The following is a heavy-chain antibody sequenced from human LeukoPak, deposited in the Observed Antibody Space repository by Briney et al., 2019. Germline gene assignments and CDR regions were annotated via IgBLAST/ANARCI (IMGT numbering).Heavy chain of an antibody. CDR1: GYAFTGYY. CDR2: INPNSGGT. Sequence: ASVKVSCKASGYAFTGYYMHWARQAPGQGLEWMGWINPNSGGTNYAQKFQGRVTMTRDTSISTAYMELSRLRSDDTAVYYCARSYYGSGSYYKWVWFGHWGQGTLVTVSS. D-gene: IGHD3-10*01. CDR3: ARSYYGSGSYYKWVWFGH. J-gene: IGHJ5*02. V-gene: IGHV1-2*02.